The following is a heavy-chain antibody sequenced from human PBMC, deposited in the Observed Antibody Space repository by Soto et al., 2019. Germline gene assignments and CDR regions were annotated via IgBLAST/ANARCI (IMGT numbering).Heavy chain of an antibody. V-gene: IGHV3-30*18. Sequence: GGSLRLSCAASGFTFSNYGMHWVRQAPGKGLEWVAFISDDGSNKYYADSMEGRFTMSRDNSKSTLYLQMNSLRVEDTAVYYCTKRRNVLRFLEWSSGMEVWGQGTTVTVSS. CDR2: ISDDGSNK. CDR1: GFTFSNYG. CDR3: TKRRNVLRFLEWSSGMEV. D-gene: IGHD3-3*01. J-gene: IGHJ6*02.